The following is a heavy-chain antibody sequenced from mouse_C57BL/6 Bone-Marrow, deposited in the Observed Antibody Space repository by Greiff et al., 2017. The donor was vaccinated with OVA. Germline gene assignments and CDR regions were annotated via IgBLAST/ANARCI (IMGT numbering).Heavy chain of an antibody. D-gene: IGHD2-5*01. CDR1: GYTFTSYW. J-gene: IGHJ4*01. CDR2: IHPNSGST. Sequence: VQLQQPGAELVKPGASVKLSCKASGYTFTSYWMHWVKQRPGQGLEWIGMIHPNSGSTNYNEKFKSKATLTVDKSSSTAYMQLSSLTSEDSAVYYCESDYSNYDAMDYWGQGTSVTVSA. CDR3: ESDYSNYDAMDY. V-gene: IGHV1-64*01.